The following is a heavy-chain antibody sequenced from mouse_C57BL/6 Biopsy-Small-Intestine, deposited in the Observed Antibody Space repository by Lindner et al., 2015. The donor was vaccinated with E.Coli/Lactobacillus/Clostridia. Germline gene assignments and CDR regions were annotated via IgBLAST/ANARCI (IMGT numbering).Heavy chain of an antibody. CDR1: YTFTDYYM. J-gene: IGHJ2*01. Sequence: VQLQESGPVLVKPGTSVKTSCKASGYTFTDYYMNWVKQSHGESLEWIGEILPGSDDTNFNEKFKGKATLTADKSSSTAYMQLSSLTTEDSAIYFSVRRPFDYWGQGTTLTVSS. CDR2: LPGSDDTN. CDR3: RRPFDY. V-gene: IGHV1-83*01.